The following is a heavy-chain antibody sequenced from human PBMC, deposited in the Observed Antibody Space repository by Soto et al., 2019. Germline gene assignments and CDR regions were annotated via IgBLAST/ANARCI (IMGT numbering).Heavy chain of an antibody. CDR2: IHYTGST. V-gene: IGHV4-59*11. CDR3: ARDLTISSTDGPPDP. D-gene: IGHD1-1*01. J-gene: IGHJ5*02. Sequence: ETLSLTCTVSGGSMSRHYWTWIRQPPGKGLEWIGNIHYTGSTNYNPSLKSRVTILLGTSTSQFSLKVSSVTAADTAVYYCARDLTISSTDGPPDPWGHGTLVTVSS. CDR1: GGSMSRHY.